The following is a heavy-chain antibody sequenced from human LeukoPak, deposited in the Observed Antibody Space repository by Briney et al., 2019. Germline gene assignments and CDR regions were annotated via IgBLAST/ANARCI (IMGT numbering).Heavy chain of an antibody. CDR1: GFTFSNYA. V-gene: IGHV3-23*01. J-gene: IGHJ4*02. CDR2: ISVSGGST. Sequence: GGSLRLSCAASGFTFSNYAMSWVRQAPGKGLEWVSTISVSGGSTYYADSVKGRFTISRDNSKNTLYLQMNSLRAEDTAVYYCAKDSSGWYGYFDHWGQGTLVTVSS. CDR3: AKDSSGWYGYFDH. D-gene: IGHD6-19*01.